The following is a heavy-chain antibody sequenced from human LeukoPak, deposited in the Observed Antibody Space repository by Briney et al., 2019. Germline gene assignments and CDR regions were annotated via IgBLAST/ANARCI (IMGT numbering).Heavy chain of an antibody. CDR3: ARDPAEGQPETNWFDP. J-gene: IGHJ5*02. D-gene: IGHD6-13*01. V-gene: IGHV3-23*01. CDR1: GFSFSGFA. Sequence: GGSLRLSCAASGFSFSGFAMSWVRQAPGKGLEWVSAISGSGTGGSTTYADSVKARFTISRDNAKNSLYLQMNSLRAEDTAVYYCARDPAEGQPETNWFDPWGQGTLVTVSS. CDR2: ISGSGTGGST.